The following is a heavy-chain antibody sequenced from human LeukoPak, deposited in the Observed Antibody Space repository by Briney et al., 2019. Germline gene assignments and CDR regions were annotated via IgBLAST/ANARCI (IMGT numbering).Heavy chain of an antibody. Sequence: PGGSLRLSCAASRFTFSSYAMSWVRQAPGKGLEWVSGISDSGGSTYYADSVKGRFTISRDSAENSLYLQMSSLRVEDTALYYCARGTRGFTYGLDYWGQGTLVTVSS. D-gene: IGHD5-18*01. CDR2: ISDSGGST. V-gene: IGHV3-23*01. CDR1: RFTFSSYA. J-gene: IGHJ4*02. CDR3: ARGTRGFTYGLDY.